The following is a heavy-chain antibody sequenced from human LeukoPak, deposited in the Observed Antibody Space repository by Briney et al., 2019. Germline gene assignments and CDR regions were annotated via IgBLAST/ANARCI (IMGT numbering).Heavy chain of an antibody. CDR1: GGSFSKNY. Sequence: SETLSLACTVSGGSFSKNYWSWIRQPPGKGLEWIGYIYYSGSTNYNPSLKSRVTISVDTSKNRFSLKLSSVTTADTAVYYCARGISVFQLWLGGTVLTVSS. CDR2: IYYSGST. D-gene: IGHD5/OR15-5a*01. CDR3: ARGISVFQL. V-gene: IGHV4-59*01. J-gene: IGHJ1*01.